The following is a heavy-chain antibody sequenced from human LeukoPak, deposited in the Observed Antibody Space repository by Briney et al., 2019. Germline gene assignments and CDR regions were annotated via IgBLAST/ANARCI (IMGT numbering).Heavy chain of an antibody. J-gene: IGHJ4*02. CDR3: AKGLTNLGDD. CDR2: LSGSGSSA. CDR1: GFTSSTYA. V-gene: IGHV3-23*01. Sequence: GGSLRLSCAASGFTSSTYAMSWVRQAPGKGLEWVSGLSGSGSSAYYADSVKGRFTISRDNSKNTLYLQMNSLRPEDTAVYYCAKGLTNLGDDWGQGTLVTVSS. D-gene: IGHD3-9*01.